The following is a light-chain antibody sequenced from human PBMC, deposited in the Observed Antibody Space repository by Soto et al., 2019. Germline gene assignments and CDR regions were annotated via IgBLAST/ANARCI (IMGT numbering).Light chain of an antibody. CDR2: DVS. J-gene: IGLJ3*02. Sequence: QSALTQPRSVSGSPGQSVTISWTGTSSNVGAYNYVSWYQQYPGKGPRLMIYDVSKWPSGVPDRFSGSKSGNTASLTISGLQAEDEADYYCCSYAGNSLWVFGGGTKLTVL. V-gene: IGLV2-11*01. CDR3: CSYAGNSLWV. CDR1: SSNVGAYNY.